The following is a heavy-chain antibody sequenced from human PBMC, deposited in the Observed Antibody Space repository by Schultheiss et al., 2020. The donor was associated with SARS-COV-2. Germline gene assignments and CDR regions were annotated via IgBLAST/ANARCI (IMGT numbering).Heavy chain of an antibody. D-gene: IGHD3-3*01. Sequence: SETLSLTCTVSGGSISSGGYYWSWIRQPPGKGLEWIGYIYHSGSTYYNPSLKSRVTISVDRSKNQFSLKLSSVTAADTAVYYCARVGYDFWSGYSTSDYWGQGTLVTVSS. CDR1: GGSISSGGYY. CDR2: IYHSGST. CDR3: ARVGYDFWSGYSTSDY. V-gene: IGHV4-30-2*01. J-gene: IGHJ4*02.